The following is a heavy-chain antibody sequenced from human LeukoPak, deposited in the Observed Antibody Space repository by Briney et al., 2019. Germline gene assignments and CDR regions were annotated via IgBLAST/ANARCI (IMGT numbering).Heavy chain of an antibody. CDR2: ISSSSTI. V-gene: IGHV3-48*04. CDR3: ATPARRDDLPPGY. CDR1: GFTFSSYS. J-gene: IGHJ4*02. Sequence: PGGSLRLSCAASGFTFSSYSMNWVRQAPGKGLEWVSYISSSSTIYYADSAKGRFTISRDNAKNSLYLQMNSLRAEDTAVYYCATPARRDDLPPGYWGQGTLVTVSS. D-gene: IGHD5-24*01.